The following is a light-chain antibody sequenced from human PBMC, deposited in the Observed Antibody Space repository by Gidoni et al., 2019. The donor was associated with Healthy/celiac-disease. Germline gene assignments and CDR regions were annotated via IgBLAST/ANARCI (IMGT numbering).Light chain of an antibody. CDR1: SSDAGGYNY. CDR3: SSYTSSSTVV. CDR2: EVS. J-gene: IGLJ2*01. V-gene: IGLV2-14*01. Sequence: QSALTQPASASGSPGQSITISCTETSSDAGGYNYVSWYQHNPGKAPKLMIYEVSNRPSGVSNRFSGSKSGNTASLTISGRQAEDEADYYCSSYTSSSTVVFGGGTKLTVL.